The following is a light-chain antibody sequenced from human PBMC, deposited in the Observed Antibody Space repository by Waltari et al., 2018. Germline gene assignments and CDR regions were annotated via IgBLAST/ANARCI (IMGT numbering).Light chain of an antibody. Sequence: DIQMTQSPSSLSASVGDRVTITCRASQSISSYLIWYHQKTGKAPNLLIYGASTLQSGVPSRFSGGGSGTDFTLTISSLQPEDSATYYCQQTYNYPFTFGQGTKVEIK. V-gene: IGKV1-39*01. CDR1: QSISSY. J-gene: IGKJ2*01. CDR2: GAS. CDR3: QQTYNYPFT.